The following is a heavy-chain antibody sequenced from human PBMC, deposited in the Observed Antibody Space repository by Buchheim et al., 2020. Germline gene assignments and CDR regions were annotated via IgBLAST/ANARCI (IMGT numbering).Heavy chain of an antibody. Sequence: EVQLLESGGGLVQPGGSLRLSCAASGFTFSSYAMSWVRQAPGKGLEWVSAISGSGGSTYYADSVKGRFTIPSVNAKNSLYLQMNSLRAEDTAVYYCARARNYYDSSGYYFDAFDIWGQGT. J-gene: IGHJ3*02. V-gene: IGHV3-23*01. CDR2: ISGSGGST. CDR1: GFTFSSYA. CDR3: ARARNYYDSSGYYFDAFDI. D-gene: IGHD3-22*01.